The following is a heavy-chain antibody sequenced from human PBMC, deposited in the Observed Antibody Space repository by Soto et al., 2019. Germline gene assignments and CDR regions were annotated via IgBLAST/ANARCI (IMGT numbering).Heavy chain of an antibody. CDR3: ARRYSSDWYWFDP. D-gene: IGHD6-19*01. CDR2: IIPILGTA. V-gene: IGHV1-69*01. Sequence: QVQLVQSGAEVKKPGSSVKVSCKASGGTFSSYAISWVRQAPGQGLEWMGGIIPILGTANYAQKFQGRVTITADESTSTAYMELSSLRSDDTAVYNCARRYSSDWYWFDPWGQGTLVTVSS. CDR1: GGTFSSYA. J-gene: IGHJ5*02.